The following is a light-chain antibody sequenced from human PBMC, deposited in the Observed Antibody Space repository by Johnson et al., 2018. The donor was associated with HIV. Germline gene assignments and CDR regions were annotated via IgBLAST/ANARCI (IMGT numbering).Light chain of an antibody. V-gene: IGLV1-51*02. CDR2: ENN. J-gene: IGLJ1*01. CDR3: GTWDSSLSAGGV. Sequence: QSVLTQPPSVSAAPGKKVIISCSGRSSNIGNNYVSWYQQLPGTAPKLLIYENNKRPSGIPDRFSGSKSGTSATLDITGLQTGDEADYYCGTWDSSLSAGGVFGTGTKVTVL. CDR1: SSNIGNNY.